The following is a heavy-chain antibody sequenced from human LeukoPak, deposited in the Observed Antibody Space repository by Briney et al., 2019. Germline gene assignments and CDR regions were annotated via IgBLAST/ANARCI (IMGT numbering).Heavy chain of an antibody. Sequence: ASVKVSCTASGYTFTGYYIHWVRQAPGQGLEWMGWINPSSGGTNYAQKFQGRVTMTRDTSISTAYMELSRLRSDDTAVYYCARTYDFWSGYCAYWGQGTLVTVSS. CDR1: GYTFTGYY. V-gene: IGHV1-2*02. J-gene: IGHJ4*02. CDR2: INPSSGGT. CDR3: ARTYDFWSGYCAY. D-gene: IGHD3-3*01.